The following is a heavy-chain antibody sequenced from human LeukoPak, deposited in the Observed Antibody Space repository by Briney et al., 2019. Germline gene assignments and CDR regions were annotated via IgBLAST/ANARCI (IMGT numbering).Heavy chain of an antibody. D-gene: IGHD5-18*01. CDR2: ISGGGGST. CDR3: AKDVTWVQLCLEY. J-gene: IGHJ4*02. Sequence: PGGSLRLSCAASGFTFSSYAMSWVRQAPGKGLEWVSGISGGGGSTYYADSVKGRFTLSRDNSKNTLYLQMNSLRAEDRAVYYCAKDVTWVQLCLEYWGQGTLVTVSS. CDR1: GFTFSSYA. V-gene: IGHV3-23*01.